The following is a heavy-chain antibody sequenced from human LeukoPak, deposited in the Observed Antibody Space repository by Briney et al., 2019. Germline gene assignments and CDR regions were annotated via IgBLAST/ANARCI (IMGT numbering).Heavy chain of an antibody. Sequence: SQTLSLTCTVSGGSISSGDYYWSWIRQPPGKGLEWIGYIYYSGSTYYNPSLKSRVTISVDTSKNQFSLKLSSVTAADTAVYYCARGELYYYDSNAGDFEYWGQGNLVTVSS. CDR1: GGSISSGDYY. J-gene: IGHJ4*02. CDR2: IYYSGST. V-gene: IGHV4-30-4*08. D-gene: IGHD3-22*01. CDR3: ARGELYYYDSNAGDFEY.